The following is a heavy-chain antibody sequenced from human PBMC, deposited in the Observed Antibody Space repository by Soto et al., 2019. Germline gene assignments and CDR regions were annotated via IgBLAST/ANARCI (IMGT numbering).Heavy chain of an antibody. CDR3: ARNRMENCSGGSCLNWFDP. Sequence: GGSLRLSCVASGFTFSSHWMHWVRQGPGKGPVWVSRINSDGSSTSYADSVKGRFTISRDNGKDTLYLQMNSLRAEDTAVYYCARNRMENCSGGSCLNWFDPWGQGTLVTVSS. CDR1: GFTFSSHW. J-gene: IGHJ5*02. V-gene: IGHV3-74*01. D-gene: IGHD2-15*01. CDR2: INSDGSST.